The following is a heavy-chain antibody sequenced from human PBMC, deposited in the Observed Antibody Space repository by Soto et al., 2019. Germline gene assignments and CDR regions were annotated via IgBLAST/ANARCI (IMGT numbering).Heavy chain of an antibody. CDR2: INPSGGST. V-gene: IGHV1-46*01. CDR1: GYTFTSYY. Sequence: QVQLVQSGAEVKKPGASVKVSCKASGYTFTSYYMHWVRQAPGQGLEWMGIINPSGGSTSYAQKFQGRVTMTRDTSTSTVYMGLSSLRSEDTAVYYCARLMPGIAAAGPAVPWFDPWGQGTLVTVSS. J-gene: IGHJ5*02. D-gene: IGHD6-13*01. CDR3: ARLMPGIAAAGPAVPWFDP.